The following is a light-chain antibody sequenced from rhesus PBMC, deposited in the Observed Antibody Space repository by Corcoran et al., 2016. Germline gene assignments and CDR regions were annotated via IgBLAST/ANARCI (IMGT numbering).Light chain of an antibody. V-gene: IGLV2S9*01. Sequence: QSALTQPRSVSKSLGQSVTISCTGTSNDVGGYNYVSWYQQHPGKAPRLLIYDVSKRPSGVSDRFSGSKSGNTASLTISGLQAENAADYYCCSYRSGSSLVFGSGTKLPVL. CDR3: CSYRSGSSLV. CDR2: DVS. J-gene: IGLJ6*01. CDR1: SNDVGGYNY.